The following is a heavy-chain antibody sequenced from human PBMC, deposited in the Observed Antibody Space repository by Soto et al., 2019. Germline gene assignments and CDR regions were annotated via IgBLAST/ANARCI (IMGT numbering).Heavy chain of an antibody. J-gene: IGHJ6*02. CDR2: IYHSGST. CDR1: GGSISSSNW. CDR3: ARGLSYDFWSGYSAYYYYGMDV. Sequence: SETLSLTCAVSGGSISSSNWWSWVRQPPGKGLEWIGEIYHSGSTNYNPSLKSRVTISVDKSKNQFSLKLSSVTAADTAVYYCARGLSYDFWSGYSAYYYYGMDVWGQGTTVTVSS. V-gene: IGHV4-4*02. D-gene: IGHD3-3*01.